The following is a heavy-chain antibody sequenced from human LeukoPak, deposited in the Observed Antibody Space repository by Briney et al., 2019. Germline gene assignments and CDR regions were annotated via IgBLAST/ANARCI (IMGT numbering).Heavy chain of an antibody. J-gene: IGHJ5*02. Sequence: PSETLSLTCAVSGAPVSGSNYYWGWIRQPPGKGLEWIGNIYSSGSTYYNASLQSRVTISIDTSKNQFSLKLSSVTAADTAVYYCARDLLLIALGFDPWGQGTLVTVSS. D-gene: IGHD3-22*01. V-gene: IGHV4-39*07. CDR1: GAPVSGSNYY. CDR2: IYSSGST. CDR3: ARDLLLIALGFDP.